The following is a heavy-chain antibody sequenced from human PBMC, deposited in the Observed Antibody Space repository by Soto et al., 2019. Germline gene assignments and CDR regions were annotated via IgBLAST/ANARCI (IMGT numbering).Heavy chain of an antibody. V-gene: IGHV1-18*01. CDR1: GYTFTNYG. CDR2: ISNYSGNT. J-gene: IGHJ4*02. Sequence: ASVKVSCKASGYTFTNYGICWVRQAPGQGLEWMGWISNYSGNTKYAEKFQGRVTITRDTSASTAYMELSSLRSEDTAVYYCARAVAVPADFDYWGQGSLVTVSS. CDR3: ARAVAVPADFDY. D-gene: IGHD6-19*01.